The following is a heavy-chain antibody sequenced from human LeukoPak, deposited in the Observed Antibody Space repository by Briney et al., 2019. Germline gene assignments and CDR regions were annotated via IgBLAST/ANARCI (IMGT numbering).Heavy chain of an antibody. J-gene: IGHJ6*03. CDR1: GFTFSSYA. CDR2: IRSDGSDK. D-gene: IGHD1-14*01. Sequence: GGSLRLSCAASGFTFSSYAMSWVRQAPGKGLEWVAFIRSDGSDKYYADSVKGRFTISRDTPKNKLYLQMNSLRAEDTAVYYCAKRYHEGKAPLYYYYMDVWGKGTTVTVSS. V-gene: IGHV3-30*02. CDR3: AKRYHEGKAPLYYYYMDV.